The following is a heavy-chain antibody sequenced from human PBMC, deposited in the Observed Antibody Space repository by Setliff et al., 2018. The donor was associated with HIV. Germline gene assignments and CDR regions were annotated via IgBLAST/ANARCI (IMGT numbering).Heavy chain of an antibody. Sequence: ASVKVSCKTSGYTFTASGISWVRQAPGQGLEWMGWINIYSGNTNYAQKFQGRVTMTTDTSTSTAYMELRSLRSDDTAVYYCARHPHYYDSSGYPYSYYFDYWGQGTLVTVSS. J-gene: IGHJ4*02. CDR2: INIYSGNT. CDR1: GYTFTASG. V-gene: IGHV1-18*01. D-gene: IGHD3-22*01. CDR3: ARHPHYYDSSGYPYSYYFDY.